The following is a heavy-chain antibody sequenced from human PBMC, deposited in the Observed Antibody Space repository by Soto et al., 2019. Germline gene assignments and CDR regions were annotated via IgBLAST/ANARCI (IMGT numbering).Heavy chain of an antibody. D-gene: IGHD3-22*01. CDR1: GFTFSSYA. CDR3: ASHMIVVATEYYFDY. J-gene: IGHJ4*02. CDR2: ISGSGGST. Sequence: GGSLRLSCAASGFTFSSYAMSWVRQAPGKGLEWVSAISGSGGSTYYADSVKGRFTISRDNSKNTLYLQMNSLRAEDTAVYYCASHMIVVATEYYFDYWGQGTLVTVSS. V-gene: IGHV3-23*01.